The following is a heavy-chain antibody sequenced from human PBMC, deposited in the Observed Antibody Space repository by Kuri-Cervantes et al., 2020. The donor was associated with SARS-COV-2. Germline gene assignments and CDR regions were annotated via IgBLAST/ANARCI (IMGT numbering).Heavy chain of an antibody. CDR1: GFTFSNAW. J-gene: IGHJ3*02. V-gene: IGHV3-21*01. Sequence: GESLKISCAASGFTFSNAWMSWVRQAPGKGLEWVSSISSSSSYIYYADSVKGQFTISRDNAKNSLYLQMNSLRAEDTAVYYCARGSRYSSSWRAFDTWGQGTMVTVSS. D-gene: IGHD6-13*01. CDR3: ARGSRYSSSWRAFDT. CDR2: ISSSSSYI.